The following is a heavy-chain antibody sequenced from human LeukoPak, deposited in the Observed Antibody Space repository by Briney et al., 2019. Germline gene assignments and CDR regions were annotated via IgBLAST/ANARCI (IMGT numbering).Heavy chain of an antibody. CDR3: ARDVTHYFDY. V-gene: IGHV1-69*05. CDR2: IIPIFGTA. D-gene: IGHD1-14*01. Sequence: ASEKVSCKASGGTFSSYAISWVRQAPGQGLEWMGGIIPIFGTANYAQKFQGRVTITTDESTSTAYMELSSLRSEDTAVYYCARDVTHYFDYWGQGTLVTVSS. CDR1: GGTFSSYA. J-gene: IGHJ4*02.